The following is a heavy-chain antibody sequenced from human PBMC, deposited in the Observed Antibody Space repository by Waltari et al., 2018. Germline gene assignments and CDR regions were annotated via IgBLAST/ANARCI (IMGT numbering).Heavy chain of an antibody. Sequence: EVQLVESGGGLVQPGGSLRLSCAASGFTFSSYWMSWVRQATGKGLEWVANIKQDGSEKYYVDSVKGRFTISRDNAKNSLYLQMNSLRAEDTAVYYCASPIVGALRPFDYWGQGTLVTVSS. CDR3: ASPIVGALRPFDY. D-gene: IGHD1-26*01. V-gene: IGHV3-7*03. CDR1: GFTFSSYW. J-gene: IGHJ4*02. CDR2: IKQDGSEK.